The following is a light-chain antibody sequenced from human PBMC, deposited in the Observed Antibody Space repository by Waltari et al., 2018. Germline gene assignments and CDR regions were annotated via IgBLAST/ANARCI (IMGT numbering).Light chain of an antibody. CDR3: QQRSNWPPIFT. J-gene: IGKJ3*01. CDR1: QSVSSY. V-gene: IGKV3-11*01. CDR2: DAS. Sequence: EIVLTQSPATLSLSPGERATLSCRASQSVSSYLAWYQQKPGPAPRLLIYDASNRATGIPARFSGSGSGTDFTLTISSLEPEDCAVYCCQQRSNWPPIFTFGPGTKVDIK.